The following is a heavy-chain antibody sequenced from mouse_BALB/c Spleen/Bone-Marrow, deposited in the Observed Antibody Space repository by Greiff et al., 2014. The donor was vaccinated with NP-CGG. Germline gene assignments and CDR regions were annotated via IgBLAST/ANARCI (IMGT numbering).Heavy chain of an antibody. V-gene: IGHV1-9*01. CDR3: ARELGLRLAY. CDR1: GHTFSSYW. CDR2: ILPGSGST. Sequence: VQLQESGAELMKPGASVKISCKATGHTFSSYWIEWVKQRPGHGVEWIGEILPGSGSTNYNEKFKGKATFTADTSSNTAYMQLSSLTSEDSAVYYCARELGLRLAYWGQGTLVTVSA. J-gene: IGHJ3*01. D-gene: IGHD3-1*01.